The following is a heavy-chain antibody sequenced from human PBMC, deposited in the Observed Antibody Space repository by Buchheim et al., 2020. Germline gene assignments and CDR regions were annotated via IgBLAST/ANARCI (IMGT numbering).Heavy chain of an antibody. V-gene: IGHV4-34*01. D-gene: IGHD3-16*01. Sequence: QVQLQQWGAGLLKPSETLSLTCAVYGGSFSGYYWSWIRQPPGKGLEWIGEINHSGNTNYNPSLKSRVTISVDTSKNQFSLKLSSVTAADTAVYYCARRGGQSKRSARWFDPWGQGTL. CDR3: ARRGGQSKRSARWFDP. CDR2: INHSGNT. J-gene: IGHJ5*02. CDR1: GGSFSGYY.